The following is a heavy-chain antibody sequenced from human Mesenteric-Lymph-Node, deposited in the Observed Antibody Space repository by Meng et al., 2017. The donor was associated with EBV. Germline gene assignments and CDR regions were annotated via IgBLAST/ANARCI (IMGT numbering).Heavy chain of an antibody. CDR2: IYCSVST. CDR1: GGSVSSGAYF. CDR3: AGDDVLVAAANRVFDY. Sequence: VPTQESGPGLVSASVPPSLTCTVSGGSVSSGAYFWTWRRQPPGKGLEGIGNIYCSVSTNYNLSLNSRVTISLDTSKNQFSLNLNSVTAADTAVYPCAGDDVLVAAANRVFDYWGQGTLVTVSS. D-gene: IGHD2-15*01. V-gene: IGHV4-61*08. J-gene: IGHJ4*02.